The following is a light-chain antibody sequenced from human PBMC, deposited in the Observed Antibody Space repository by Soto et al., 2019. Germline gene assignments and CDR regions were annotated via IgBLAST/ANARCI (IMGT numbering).Light chain of an antibody. CDR3: SSYAGSNNWV. V-gene: IGLV2-8*01. CDR1: SSDVCGYNY. Sequence: QSALTQPPSASGSPGQSVTISCTGTSSDVCGYNYVSWYQQHPGKAPKLMIYEVSKRPSGVPDRFSGSKSGNTASLTVSGRQDEDEADYYCSSYAGSNNWVFGGGTKLTVL. J-gene: IGLJ3*02. CDR2: EVS.